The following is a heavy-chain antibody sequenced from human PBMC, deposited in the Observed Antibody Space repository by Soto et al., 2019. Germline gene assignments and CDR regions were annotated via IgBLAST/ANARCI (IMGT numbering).Heavy chain of an antibody. CDR2: IHYSGDS. CDR3: ARDVNDSSGSQGFDY. V-gene: IGHV4-31*02. D-gene: IGHD3-22*01. CDR1: GDSVSSNNYY. J-gene: IGHJ4*02. Sequence: PSETLSLTWTVIGDSVSSNNYYWSWIRQRPGKGLEWIGYIHYSGDSYDNPSLTSRITMSMDVSKNQFSLNLRSVTAADTAIYYCARDVNDSSGSQGFDYWGQGTLVTSPQ.